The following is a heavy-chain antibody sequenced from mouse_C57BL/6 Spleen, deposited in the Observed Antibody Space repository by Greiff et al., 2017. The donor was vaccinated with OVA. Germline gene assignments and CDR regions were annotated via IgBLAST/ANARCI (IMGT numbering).Heavy chain of an antibody. D-gene: IGHD1-1*01. V-gene: IGHV1-52*01. Sequence: QVQLQQSGAELVRPGSSVKLSCKASGYTFTSYWMHWVKQRPIQGLEWIGNIDPSDSETHYNQKFKDTATLTVDNSSSTAYMQLSSLTSEDSAVYDCARFTTVVANYAMDYWGQGTSVTVSS. CDR3: ARFTTVVANYAMDY. CDR1: GYTFTSYW. CDR2: IDPSDSET. J-gene: IGHJ4*01.